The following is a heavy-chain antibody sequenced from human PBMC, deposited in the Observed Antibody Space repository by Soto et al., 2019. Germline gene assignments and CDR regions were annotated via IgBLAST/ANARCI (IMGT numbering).Heavy chain of an antibody. CDR1: GFSFSGYA. Sequence: EVQLLESGGGLVQAGGSLRLSCAASGFSFSGYAMSWVRQAPGKGLEWVSAISGSGSSTYYSDSVRGRFTISRDNSKNTLYLQMNSLRAEDTAVYFCAKASKGYTGYDLDYWGQGTLVTVSP. CDR2: ISGSGSST. D-gene: IGHD5-12*01. CDR3: AKASKGYTGYDLDY. V-gene: IGHV3-23*01. J-gene: IGHJ4*02.